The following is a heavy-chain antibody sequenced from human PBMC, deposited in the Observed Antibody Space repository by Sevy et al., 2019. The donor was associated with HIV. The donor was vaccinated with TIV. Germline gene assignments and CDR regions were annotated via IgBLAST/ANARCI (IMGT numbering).Heavy chain of an antibody. V-gene: IGHV3-23*01. CDR3: AKDSILVAGHFDY. CDR1: GFTFSSYA. Sequence: GGSLRLSCAASGFTFSSYAMSWVRQAPGKGLEWVSFFTGNGTNTFYADSVKGRFTISRDNSKNTLYLQMNSLRAEDTAVYYCAKDSILVAGHFDYWGQGTLVTVSS. D-gene: IGHD6-19*01. J-gene: IGHJ4*02. CDR2: FTGNGTNT.